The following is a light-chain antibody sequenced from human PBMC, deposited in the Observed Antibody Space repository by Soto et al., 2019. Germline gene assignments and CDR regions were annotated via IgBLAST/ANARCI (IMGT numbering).Light chain of an antibody. V-gene: IGLV2-14*03. Sequence: QSALTQPASVPDSPGQSITISCIGTSSDIGSSDHVSWHQQHPGQAPKLMIYDVSHRPSGVSNRFSGSKTGNTASLIISGLQAEDEADYYCSSYTSTTSYVFGSGTQLTVL. J-gene: IGLJ1*01. CDR3: SSYTSTTSYV. CDR2: DVS. CDR1: SSDIGSSDH.